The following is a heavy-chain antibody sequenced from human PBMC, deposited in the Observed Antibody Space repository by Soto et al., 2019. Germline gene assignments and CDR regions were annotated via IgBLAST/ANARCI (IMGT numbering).Heavy chain of an antibody. J-gene: IGHJ5*02. D-gene: IGHD6-6*01. CDR3: ARGGLAARKGRWFDP. CDR1: GDSISSYY. CDR2: IHYSGST. V-gene: IGHV4-59*01. Sequence: XETLSLTCTVSGDSISSYYWGWIRQPPGKGLEWIGYIHYSGSTNYNPSLKSRVTISVDTPKNQFSLKVNSMTAADTAVYYCARGGLAARKGRWFDPWGQGTLVTVSS.